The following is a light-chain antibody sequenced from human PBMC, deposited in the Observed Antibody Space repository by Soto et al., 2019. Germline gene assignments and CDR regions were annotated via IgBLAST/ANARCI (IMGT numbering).Light chain of an antibody. CDR1: QSVSSY. J-gene: IGKJ5*01. CDR3: QQRSNWPIT. CDR2: DAS. Sequence: EIVLTHSPATLSLSPGERATLSCRASQSVSSYLAWYQQKPGQAPRLLIYDASNRATGIPARFSGSGSGTDFTLTISSLEPEDFAVYYCQQRSNWPITFGQGTRL. V-gene: IGKV3-11*01.